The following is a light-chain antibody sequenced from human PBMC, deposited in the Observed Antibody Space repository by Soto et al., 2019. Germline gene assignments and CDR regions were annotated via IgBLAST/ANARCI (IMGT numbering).Light chain of an antibody. J-gene: IGKJ4*01. V-gene: IGKV3-15*01. CDR2: GAS. CDR1: QDVSSN. Sequence: EMVVTQSPATLSVSPGERPTLSCRASQDVSSNLAWYQQKHGQAPSLLIYGASARATGTPARFSGSGSGTEFTLTISSLQSEDYAVYFCQQYIRWPLTFGGGTKVDIK. CDR3: QQYIRWPLT.